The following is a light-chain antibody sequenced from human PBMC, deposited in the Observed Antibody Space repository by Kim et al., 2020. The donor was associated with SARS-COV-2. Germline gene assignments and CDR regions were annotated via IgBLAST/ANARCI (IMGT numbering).Light chain of an antibody. J-gene: IGLJ3*02. V-gene: IGLV3-1*01. CDR3: QAWDSWV. Sequence: VSVSPGQTASITCSGDKLGDKYACWYQQKPGQSPVLVIYQDSKRPSGIPERFSGSNSGNTATLTISGTQAMDEADYYCQAWDSWVFGGGTKVTVL. CDR2: QDS. CDR1: KLGDKY.